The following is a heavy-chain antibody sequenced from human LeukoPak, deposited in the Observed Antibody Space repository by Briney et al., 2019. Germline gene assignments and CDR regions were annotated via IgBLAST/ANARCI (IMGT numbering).Heavy chain of an antibody. Sequence: GESLKISCKGSGYSFTSYWIGWVRQMPGKGLEWMGIIYPGDSDTRYSPSFQGLVTISADKSISTAYLQWSSLKASDTAMYYCARQSLSYYYGSGSYRHYYYYYYMDVWGKGTTVTVSS. V-gene: IGHV5-51*01. D-gene: IGHD3-10*01. CDR2: IYPGDSDT. CDR1: GYSFTSYW. J-gene: IGHJ6*03. CDR3: ARQSLSYYYGSGSYRHYYYYYYMDV.